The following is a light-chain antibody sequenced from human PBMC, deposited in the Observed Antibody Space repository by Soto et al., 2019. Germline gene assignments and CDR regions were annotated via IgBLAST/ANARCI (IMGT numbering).Light chain of an antibody. CDR2: KAS. V-gene: IGKV1-5*03. CDR1: QNIKSW. CDR3: QQFNSWSTWT. Sequence: DIQMTQSPPTLSASVGDRVTITCQASQNIKSWLAWYQQKPGKAPKLLIYKASSLESGVPSRFSGSGYGTEFTLTISSLQPDDFATYYCQQFNSWSTWTFGQGTNVE. J-gene: IGKJ1*01.